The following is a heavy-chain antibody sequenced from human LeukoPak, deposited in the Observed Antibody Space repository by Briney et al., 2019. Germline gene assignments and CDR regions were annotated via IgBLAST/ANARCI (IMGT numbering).Heavy chain of an antibody. CDR2: MNPNNGGT. CDR3: ARGAIFGVTPKGYGMDV. Sequence: ASVKVSCKASGYTFTIYDINWVRQAPGQGLEWVGWMNPNNGGTVYAQKFQGRVTMTRDTSTGTLYMELNSLKSEDTAVYYCARGAIFGVTPKGYGMDVWGQGTTVTVSS. V-gene: IGHV1-8*01. J-gene: IGHJ6*02. CDR1: GYTFTIYD. D-gene: IGHD3-3*01.